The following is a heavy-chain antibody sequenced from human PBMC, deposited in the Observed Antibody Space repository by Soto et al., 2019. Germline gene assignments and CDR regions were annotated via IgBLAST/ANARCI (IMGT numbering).Heavy chain of an antibody. J-gene: IGHJ5*02. CDR2: IDSGGGST. D-gene: IGHD4-4*01. CDR3: PKVHSNYPHNWFDP. CDR1: GFSFSNYA. V-gene: IGHV3-23*01. Sequence: EVQLLVSGGGSVQPGGSLRLSCAASGFSFSNYAMSWVRQAPGSGLEWVSAIDSGGGSTYYAAPVKGRFSISRDNSMTTRYLRMNGLRAEDTAIYYCPKVHSNYPHNWFDPWGQGTLVTVSS.